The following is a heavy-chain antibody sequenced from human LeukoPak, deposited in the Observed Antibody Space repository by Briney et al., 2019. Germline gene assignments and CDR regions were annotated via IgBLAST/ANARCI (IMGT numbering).Heavy chain of an antibody. V-gene: IGHV3-49*03. CDR1: GFTFGDYA. D-gene: IGHD5-12*01. CDR3: TRDLGSSAVATITRLYY. Sequence: GGSLRLSCTASGFTFGDYAMSWFRQAPGKGLEWVGFIRSKAYGGTTEYAASVKGRFTISRDDSKSVAYLQMNSLKTEDTAVYYCTRDLGSSAVATITRLYYWGQGTLVTVSS. J-gene: IGHJ4*02. CDR2: IRSKAYGGTT.